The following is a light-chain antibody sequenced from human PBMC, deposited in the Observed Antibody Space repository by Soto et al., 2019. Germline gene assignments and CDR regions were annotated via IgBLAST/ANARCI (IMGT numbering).Light chain of an antibody. CDR3: QQYGSSPLT. V-gene: IGKV3-20*01. J-gene: IGKJ4*01. Sequence: EIVLTQSPGTLSLSPGERATLSCRASQSFTSSYLAWYQQKPGQAPRLPIYGASSRATGIPDRFTGSGSGTDFTLTISRLEPEDFAVYYCQQYGSSPLTFGGGTKVEIK. CDR1: QSFTSSY. CDR2: GAS.